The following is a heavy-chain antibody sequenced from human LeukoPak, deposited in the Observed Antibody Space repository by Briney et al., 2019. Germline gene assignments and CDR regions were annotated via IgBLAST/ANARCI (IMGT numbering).Heavy chain of an antibody. J-gene: IGHJ4*02. CDR2: ISWNSGSI. CDR1: GFTFDDYA. V-gene: IGHV3-9*03. CDR3: AKGHSSGYYGGVDY. D-gene: IGHD3-22*01. Sequence: PGRSLRLACAASGFTFDDYAMHWVRQAPGKGLEWFSGISWNSGSIGYADSVKGRFTISRDNAKNSLYLQMNSLRAEDMALYYCAKGHSSGYYGGVDYWGQGTLVTVSS.